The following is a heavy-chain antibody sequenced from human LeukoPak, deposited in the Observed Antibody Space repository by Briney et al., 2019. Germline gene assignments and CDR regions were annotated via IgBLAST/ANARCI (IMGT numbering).Heavy chain of an antibody. CDR3: AKQAGGGYYMDV. J-gene: IGHJ6*03. CDR2: VRYDGTNK. D-gene: IGHD2-8*02. CDR1: GFTFSSYG. Sequence: GGSLRLSCAASGFTFSSYGMNWVRQAPGKGLEWVAFVRYDGTNKYYTDSVKGRFSISRDNSKNTLYLQMNSLRAEDTAVYYCAKQAGGGYYMDVWGKGTTVTVSS. V-gene: IGHV3-30*02.